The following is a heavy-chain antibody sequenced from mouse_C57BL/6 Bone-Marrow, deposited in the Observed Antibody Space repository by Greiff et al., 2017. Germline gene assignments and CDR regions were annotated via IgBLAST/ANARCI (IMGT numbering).Heavy chain of an antibody. D-gene: IGHD3-2*01. Sequence: DVKLVESGGGLVKPGGSLKLSCAASGFTFSSYTMSWVRQTPEKRLEWVATISGGGGNTYYPDSVKGRFTISRDNAKNTLYLQMGSLRSEDTALYYCARRQVWFAYWGQGTLVTVSA. CDR1: GFTFSSYT. CDR2: ISGGGGNT. J-gene: IGHJ3*01. CDR3: ARRQVWFAY. V-gene: IGHV5-9*01.